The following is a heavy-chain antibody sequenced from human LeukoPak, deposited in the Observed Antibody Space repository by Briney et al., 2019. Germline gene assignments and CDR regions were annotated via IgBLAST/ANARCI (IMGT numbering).Heavy chain of an antibody. V-gene: IGHV5-51*01. CDR1: RYIFTYDW. Sequence: GESLKISCKGSRYIFTYDWIGWVRQMPGKGLEWMGIIYPADSDTRYSPSFQGQVTISADKSITTAYLQWNSLKASDTAIYYCARQVLARDAFDIWGQGTMVTVSS. CDR3: ARQVLARDAFDI. J-gene: IGHJ3*02. CDR2: IYPADSDT.